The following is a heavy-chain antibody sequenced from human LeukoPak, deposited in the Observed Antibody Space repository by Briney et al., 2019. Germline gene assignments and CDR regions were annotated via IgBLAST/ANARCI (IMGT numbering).Heavy chain of an antibody. CDR2: IIPIFGTA. V-gene: IGHV1-69*13. CDR1: GGTFSSYA. J-gene: IGHJ6*02. D-gene: IGHD5-12*01. Sequence: SVKVSCKASGGTFSSYAISWVRQAPGQGLEWMGGIIPIFGTANYAQKFQGRVTITADESTSTAYMELSSLRPEDTAVYYCASASRRYSGYDLGLNYYYYGMDVWGQGTTVTVSS. CDR3: ASASRRYSGYDLGLNYYYYGMDV.